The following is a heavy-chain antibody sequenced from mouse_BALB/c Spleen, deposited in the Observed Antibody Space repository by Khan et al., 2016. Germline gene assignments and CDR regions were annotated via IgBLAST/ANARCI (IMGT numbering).Heavy chain of an antibody. V-gene: IGHV14-3*02. CDR2: IDPPNDNT. D-gene: IGHD1-1*01. CDR1: GFSIQDTY. J-gene: IGHJ2*01. CDR3: ARMYYGDY. Sequence: VQLHQPGAELVKPGASVKLSCTASGFSIQDTYIHWVRQRPEQGLDWIGRIDPPNDNTKYDPKFQGKATITADTSSNTAYLQLRSLTDEDTAVYYCARMYYGDYWGQGTTLTVSS.